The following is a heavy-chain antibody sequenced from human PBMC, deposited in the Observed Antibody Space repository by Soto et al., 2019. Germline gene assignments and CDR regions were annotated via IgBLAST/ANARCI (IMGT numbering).Heavy chain of an antibody. Sequence: SETLSLTCTVSGGSISSGGYYWSWIRQHPGKGLEWIGYINYSGSTNYNPSLKSRVTISVDTSKNQFSLKLSSVTAADTAVYYCARGDYGDYHYFDYWGQGTLVTVSS. CDR3: ARGDYGDYHYFDY. CDR2: INYSGST. V-gene: IGHV4-31*03. CDR1: GGSISSGGYY. D-gene: IGHD4-17*01. J-gene: IGHJ4*02.